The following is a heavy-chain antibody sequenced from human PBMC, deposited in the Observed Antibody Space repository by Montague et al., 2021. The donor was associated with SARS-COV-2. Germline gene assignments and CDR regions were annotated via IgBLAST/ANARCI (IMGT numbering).Heavy chain of an antibody. J-gene: IGHJ4*02. CDR1: GGSFSGYY. CDR3: ARGYQLRFLEWSSRQSTFDY. D-gene: IGHD3-3*01. Sequence: SETLSLTCAVYGGSFSGYYWSWIRQPPGKGLEWIGEINHSGSTNYNPSLKSRVTISVDTSKNQFSLKLSSVTGADTAVYYCARGYQLRFLEWSSRQSTFDYWGQGTLVTVSS. CDR2: INHSGST. V-gene: IGHV4-34*01.